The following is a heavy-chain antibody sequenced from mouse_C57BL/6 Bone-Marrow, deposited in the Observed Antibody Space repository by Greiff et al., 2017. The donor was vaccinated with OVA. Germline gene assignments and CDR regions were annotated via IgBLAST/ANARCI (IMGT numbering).Heavy chain of an antibody. V-gene: IGHV3-6*01. Sequence: EVKLQESGPGLVKPSQSLSLTCSVTGYSITSGYYWNWIRQFPGNKLEWMGYISYDGSNNYNPSLKNRISITRDTSKNQFFLKLNSVTTEDTATYYCARVGLFGFDYWGQGTTLTVSS. CDR3: ARVGLFGFDY. CDR2: ISYDGSN. J-gene: IGHJ2*01. D-gene: IGHD1-1*01. CDR1: GYSITSGYY.